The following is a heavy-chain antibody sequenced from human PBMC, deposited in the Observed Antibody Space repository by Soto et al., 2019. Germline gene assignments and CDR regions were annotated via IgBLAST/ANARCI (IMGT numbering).Heavy chain of an antibody. D-gene: IGHD6-19*01. CDR3: ARVSGWYHLDY. Sequence: ASVKVSCKASGYAFTTYYIHWVRQAPGQGLEWMGILNPNSGATTYAQKFQGRVTITRDTSASTAYMELSSLRSEDTAVYYCARVSGWYHLDYWGQGTLVTVSS. J-gene: IGHJ4*02. CDR2: LNPNSGAT. V-gene: IGHV1-46*01. CDR1: GYAFTTYY.